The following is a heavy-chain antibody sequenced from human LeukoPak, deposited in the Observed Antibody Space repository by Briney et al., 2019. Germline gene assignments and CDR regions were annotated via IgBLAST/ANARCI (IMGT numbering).Heavy chain of an antibody. CDR3: ARDHAPAYSNGYKYYGMDA. CDR1: GFTFSNYA. V-gene: IGHV3-66*01. D-gene: IGHD3-22*01. Sequence: GGSLRLSCAASGFTFSNYALHWVRQAPGKGLEWVSVIYSGGSTYYADSVKGRFTISRDNSKNTLYLQMNSLRAEDTAVYFCARDHAPAYSNGYKYYGMDAWGQGTTVTVSS. CDR2: IYSGGST. J-gene: IGHJ6*02.